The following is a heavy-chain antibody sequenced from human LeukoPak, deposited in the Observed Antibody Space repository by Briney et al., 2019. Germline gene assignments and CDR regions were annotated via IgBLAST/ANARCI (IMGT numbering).Heavy chain of an antibody. Sequence: GASVKVSCKASGYTFTGYYMHWVRQAPGQGLEWMGWINPNSGGTNYAQKFQGRVTMTRDTSISTAYMELSRLRSDDTAVYYCARNHDYGGTLYMDVWGKGTTVTISS. CDR2: INPNSGGT. CDR1: GYTFTGYY. V-gene: IGHV1-2*02. J-gene: IGHJ6*03. CDR3: ARNHDYGGTLYMDV. D-gene: IGHD4-23*01.